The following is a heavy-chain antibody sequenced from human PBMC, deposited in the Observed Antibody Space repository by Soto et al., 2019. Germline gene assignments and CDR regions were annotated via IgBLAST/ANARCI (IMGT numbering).Heavy chain of an antibody. CDR1: GYTFTSYT. CDR2: INAGNGNT. Sequence: ASVKVSCKASGYTFTSYTMHWVRQAPGQRLEWMGWINAGNGNTKYSQKFQGRVTITRDTSASTAYMELSSLRSEDTAVYYCARVITMVRGVITAPDYWGQGTLVTVSS. CDR3: ARVITMVRGVITAPDY. D-gene: IGHD3-10*01. V-gene: IGHV1-3*01. J-gene: IGHJ4*02.